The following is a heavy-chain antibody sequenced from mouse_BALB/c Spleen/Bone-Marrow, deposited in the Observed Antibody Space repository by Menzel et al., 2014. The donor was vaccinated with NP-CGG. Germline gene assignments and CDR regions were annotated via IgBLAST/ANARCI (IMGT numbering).Heavy chain of an antibody. CDR3: ARYDGYFDY. J-gene: IGHJ2*01. CDR2: INPGSGST. CDR1: GYAFTDYL. V-gene: IGHV1-54*01. Sequence: VKLLESGAELVMPGTSVKVSCKASGYAFTDYLMEWLKQRPGQGLEWIGVINPGSGSTNYNEKFKDKATLTADKSSSTAYMQLSSLTSDDSAVYFCARYDGYFDYWGQGTIPTVSS. D-gene: IGHD2-3*01.